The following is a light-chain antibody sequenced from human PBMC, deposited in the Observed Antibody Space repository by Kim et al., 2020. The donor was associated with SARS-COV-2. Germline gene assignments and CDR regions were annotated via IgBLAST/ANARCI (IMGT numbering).Light chain of an antibody. Sequence: GSPGERATFYCRASQSVRRNVAWYQQKPGQAPRLLIYGGSTRATGIPAKFSGSGWGTEFTLTISSLQSDDSAVYYCQQYNNWPPYSFGQGTKLEIK. V-gene: IGKV3D-15*01. CDR3: QQYNNWPPYS. CDR1: QSVRRN. J-gene: IGKJ2*03. CDR2: GGS.